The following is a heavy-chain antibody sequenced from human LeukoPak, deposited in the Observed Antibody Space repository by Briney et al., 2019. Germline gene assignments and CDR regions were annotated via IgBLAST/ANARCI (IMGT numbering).Heavy chain of an antibody. V-gene: IGHV3-30*04. Sequence: GGSLSLSCAASGFTFSSYAMHWVRQAPGKGLEWVAVISYDGSNKYYADSVKGRFTISRDNSKNTLYLQMNSLRAEDTAVYYCARGPDYGDYFDYWGQGTLVTVSS. CDR2: ISYDGSNK. CDR1: GFTFSSYA. J-gene: IGHJ4*02. D-gene: IGHD4-17*01. CDR3: ARGPDYGDYFDY.